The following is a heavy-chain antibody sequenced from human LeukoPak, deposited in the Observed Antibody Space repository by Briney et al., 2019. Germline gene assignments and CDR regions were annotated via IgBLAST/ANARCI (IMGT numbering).Heavy chain of an antibody. V-gene: IGHV3-23*01. J-gene: IGHJ4*02. CDR1: GFTLSSYA. CDR3: AKRAARPAYYFDF. Sequence: PGGSLRLSCAASGFTLSSYAMSWVRQAPGKGLEWVSAISGSGDTTYYADSVKGRFTISRDSSRNTLYLHMNSLRAEDTAVHYCAKRAARPAYYFDFWGQGTLVTISS. D-gene: IGHD6-6*01. CDR2: ISGSGDTT.